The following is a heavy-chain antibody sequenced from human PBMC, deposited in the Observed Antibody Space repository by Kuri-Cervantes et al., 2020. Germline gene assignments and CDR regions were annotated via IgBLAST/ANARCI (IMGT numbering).Heavy chain of an antibody. V-gene: IGHV1-8*01. D-gene: IGHD5-12*01. CDR1: GYVFTGYD. CDR2: MSPNSGNT. J-gene: IGHJ5*02. Sequence: ASVKVSCKASGYVFTGYDINWVRLAPGQGLEWMGWMSPNSGNTGYAQRFQGRVTMTRDTSTSTAYLELTGLRSDDTAVYFCARGGYPTRANRFDPWGQGTLVTV. CDR3: ARGGYPTRANRFDP.